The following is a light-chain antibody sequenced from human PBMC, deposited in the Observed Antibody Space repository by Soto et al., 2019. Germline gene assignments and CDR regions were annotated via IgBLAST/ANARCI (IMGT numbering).Light chain of an antibody. CDR3: SSYAGSNNV. CDR1: SSDVGGCNY. J-gene: IGLJ1*01. V-gene: IGLV2-8*01. Sequence: QSALTQPPSASGSPGQSVTISCTGTSSDVGGCNYVSWYQQHPGKAPKLMIYEVSPRPSGVPDRFSGSKSGNTASLTVSGLQAEDEADYYCSSYAGSNNVFGTGTKLTVL. CDR2: EVS.